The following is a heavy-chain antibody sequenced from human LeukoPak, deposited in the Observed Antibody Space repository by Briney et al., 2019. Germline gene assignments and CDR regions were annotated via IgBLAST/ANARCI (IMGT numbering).Heavy chain of an antibody. CDR2: IDWSGGST. D-gene: IGHD5-18*01. V-gene: IGHV3-20*04. CDR3: AKCADSYGNDAFDI. CDR1: GFAFDEHG. J-gene: IGHJ3*02. Sequence: GGSLRLSCTASGFAFDEHGMSWIRQVPGKGLEWGSGIDWSGGSTGYADPLRGRFTISRDNAKNSLYLQMDSLRAEDTAAYYCAKCADSYGNDAFDIWGQGTVVTVSS.